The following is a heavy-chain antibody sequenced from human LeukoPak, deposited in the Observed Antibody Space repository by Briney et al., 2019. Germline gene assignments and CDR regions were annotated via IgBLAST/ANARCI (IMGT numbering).Heavy chain of an antibody. CDR1: VGSISSGNW. V-gene: IGHV4-4*02. CDR2: IHHNGTR. J-gene: IGHJ6*02. CDR3: ASAPILRGEGGERYRCGLDV. D-gene: IGHD2-2*02. Sequence: SSGTLSLTCGVSVGSISSGNWWTWVRQSPGKGLEWIGEIHHNGTRNFNPSLKSRVIISLDTFKNHISLILTSVTAADTAVYYCASAPILRGEGGERYRCGLDVWGQGTTVIV.